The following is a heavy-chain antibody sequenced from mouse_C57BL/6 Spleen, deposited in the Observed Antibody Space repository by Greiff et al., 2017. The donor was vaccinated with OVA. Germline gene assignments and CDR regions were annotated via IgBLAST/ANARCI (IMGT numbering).Heavy chain of an antibody. CDR2: INPYNGDT. Sequence: EVKLKQSGPELVKPGDSVKISCKASGYSFTGYFMNWVMQSHGKSLEWIGRINPYNGDTFYNQKFKGKATLTVDKSSSTAHMELRSLTSEDSAVYYCARRDGNYYYYAMDYWGQGTSVTVSS. J-gene: IGHJ4*01. CDR3: ARRDGNYYYYAMDY. CDR1: GYSFTGYF. V-gene: IGHV1-20*01. D-gene: IGHD2-1*01.